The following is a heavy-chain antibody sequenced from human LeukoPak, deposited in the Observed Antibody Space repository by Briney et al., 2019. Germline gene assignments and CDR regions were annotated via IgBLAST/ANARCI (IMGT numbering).Heavy chain of an antibody. Sequence: GGSLRLSCAASGFTFSSYEMNWVRQAPGKGLKWVSYISSSGSTIYYADSVKGRFTISRDNAKNSLCLQMNSLRAEDTAVYYCAKRACSSTSCSYFDNWGQGTLVTVSS. V-gene: IGHV3-48*03. CDR3: AKRACSSTSCSYFDN. D-gene: IGHD2-2*01. J-gene: IGHJ4*02. CDR1: GFTFSSYE. CDR2: ISSSGSTI.